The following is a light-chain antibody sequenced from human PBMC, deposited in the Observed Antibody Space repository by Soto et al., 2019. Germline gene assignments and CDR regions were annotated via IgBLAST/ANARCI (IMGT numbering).Light chain of an antibody. CDR1: SSDVGTYKF. V-gene: IGLV2-23*01. J-gene: IGLJ3*02. CDR3: CSSAGTSFWV. Sequence: QSALTQPASVSGSPGQSITISCTGTSSDVGTYKFVSWYQQHPGKVPTLMIHEGTKRPSGVSNRFSGSKSGNTATLTISGLQPEDEANDYCCSSAGTSFWVFGGGTKVTVL. CDR2: EGT.